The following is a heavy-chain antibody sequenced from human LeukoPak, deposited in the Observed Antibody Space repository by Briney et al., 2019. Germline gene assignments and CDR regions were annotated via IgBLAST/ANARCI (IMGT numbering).Heavy chain of an antibody. V-gene: IGHV1-46*01. CDR2: INPGGGNT. J-gene: IGHJ3*02. D-gene: IGHD5-24*01. Sequence: ASVKVSCKASGYTFTNSYIHWVRQAPGQGLEWMGLINPGGGNTNYAQNFQGRLTMTRDTSTTTVYMELSSLRSEDTAIYYCARIRDGYNDAYDIWGQGTVVIVPS. CDR3: ARIRDGYNDAYDI. CDR1: GYTFTNSY.